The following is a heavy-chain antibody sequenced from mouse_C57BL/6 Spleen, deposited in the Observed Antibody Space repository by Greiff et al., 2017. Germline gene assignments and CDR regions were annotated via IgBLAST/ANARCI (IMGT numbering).Heavy chain of an antibody. CDR2: IYPSDSET. CDR3: ARGGYWAMDY. D-gene: IGHD1-1*02. CDR1: GHTFTSYW. J-gene: IGHJ4*01. Sequence: QVQLQQPGAELVRPGSSVKLSCKASGHTFTSYWMDWVKQRPGQGLEWIGNIYPSDSETHYNQKFKDKATLTVDKSSSTAYMQLSSLTSEDSAVYYCARGGYWAMDYWGQGTSVTVSS. V-gene: IGHV1-61*01.